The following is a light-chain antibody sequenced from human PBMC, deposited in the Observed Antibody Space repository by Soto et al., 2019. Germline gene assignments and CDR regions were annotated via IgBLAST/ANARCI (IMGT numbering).Light chain of an antibody. CDR1: QTLTGW. CDR2: KAS. Sequence: DIHMTQSPSTLSASVGDSVAITCRASQTLTGWLAWYQQKPGKAPKLLISKASNLESGVPSRFSSSGSGTDFTLTISSLQPDDFATYFCQQYTTYPLTFGGGTKVEI. CDR3: QQYTTYPLT. V-gene: IGKV1-5*03. J-gene: IGKJ4*01.